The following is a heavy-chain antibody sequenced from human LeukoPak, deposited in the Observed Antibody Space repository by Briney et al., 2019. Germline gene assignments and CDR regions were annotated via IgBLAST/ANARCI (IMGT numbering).Heavy chain of an antibody. CDR2: IYYSGST. Sequence: SETLSLTCTVSGGSISSYYWSWIRQPPGKGLEWIGYIYYSGSTNYNPSLKSRVTISVDTSKNQFSLKLSSVTAADTAVYYCARRRTYGSGIGRFDYWGQGTLVTVSS. J-gene: IGHJ4*02. CDR3: ARRRTYGSGIGRFDY. CDR1: GGSISSYY. D-gene: IGHD3-10*01. V-gene: IGHV4-59*12.